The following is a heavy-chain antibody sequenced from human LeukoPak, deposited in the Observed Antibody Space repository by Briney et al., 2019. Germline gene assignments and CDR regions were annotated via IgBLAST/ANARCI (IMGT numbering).Heavy chain of an antibody. D-gene: IGHD3-22*01. CDR1: GYTFTSYG. CDR3: ARPYYYDSTAYYQYYFDY. J-gene: IGHJ4*02. CDR2: ISAYNGNT. Sequence: ASVKASCKASGYTFTSYGISWVRQAPGQGLEWMGWISAYNGNTNYAQKLQGRVTMTTDTSTSTAYMELRSLRSDDTAVYYCARPYYYDSTAYYQYYFDYWCQGTLVTVSS. V-gene: IGHV1-18*01.